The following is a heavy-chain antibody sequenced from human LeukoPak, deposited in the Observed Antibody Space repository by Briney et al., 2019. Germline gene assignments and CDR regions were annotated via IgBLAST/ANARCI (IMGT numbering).Heavy chain of an antibody. D-gene: IGHD3-10*01. J-gene: IGHJ4*02. CDR2: MNPNSGNT. CDR3: ARVGYGSGSYPR. V-gene: IGHV1-8*01. Sequence: ASVKVSCKASGYTFTSYDINWVRQATGQGVEWMGWMNPNSGNTGYAQKFQGRVTMTRNTSISTAYMELSSLRSEDTAVYYCARVGYGSGSYPRWGQGTLVTVSS. CDR1: GYTFTSYD.